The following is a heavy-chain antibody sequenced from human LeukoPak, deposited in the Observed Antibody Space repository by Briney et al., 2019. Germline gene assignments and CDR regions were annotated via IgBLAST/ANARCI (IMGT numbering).Heavy chain of an antibody. Sequence: SETLSLTCTVSGGSISSSSYYWGWIRQPPGKGLEWIGSVYYSGSTYYNSSLKSRVTISVDTSKNQFSLKLSSVTAADTAVYYCAAKANWGDDYWGQGTLVTVSS. CDR3: AAKANWGDDY. CDR2: VYYSGST. J-gene: IGHJ4*02. CDR1: GGSISSSSYY. V-gene: IGHV4-39*01. D-gene: IGHD7-27*01.